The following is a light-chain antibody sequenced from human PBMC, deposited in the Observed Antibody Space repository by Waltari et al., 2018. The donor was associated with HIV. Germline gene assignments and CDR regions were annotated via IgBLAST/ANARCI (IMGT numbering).Light chain of an antibody. CDR2: KIN. CDR1: SSNIGRHH. V-gene: IGLV1-47*01. CDR3: AAWAGSVSVV. J-gene: IGLJ2*01. Sequence: QSVLTQPPSAYGTPGQRVTISCSGTSSNIGRHHVYWYQQLPGKTPQRIIYKINQRPPGVPDRFSGSKSGNSASLAIRGLRTEDEADYYCAAWAGSVSVVFGGGTTLTVL.